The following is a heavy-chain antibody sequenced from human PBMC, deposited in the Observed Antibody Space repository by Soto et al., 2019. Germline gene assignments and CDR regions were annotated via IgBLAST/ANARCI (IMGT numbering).Heavy chain of an antibody. D-gene: IGHD3-10*01. J-gene: IGHJ6*02. V-gene: IGHV4-31*03. CDR3: ATRTDYYYGSGSLGGMDV. CDR1: GGSISSGSYY. Sequence: QVQLQESGPGLVKPSQTLSLTCTVSGGSISSGSYYWSWIRQLPGKGLEWIGYIYYSGSTYYNPSLKSRVTLSVDTSKNQFSLKLISVTAADTAVYYCATRTDYYYGSGSLGGMDVWGQGTTVTVSS. CDR2: IYYSGST.